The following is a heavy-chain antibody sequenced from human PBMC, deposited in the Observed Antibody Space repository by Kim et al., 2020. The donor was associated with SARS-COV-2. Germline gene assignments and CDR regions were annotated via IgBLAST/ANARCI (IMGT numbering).Heavy chain of an antibody. V-gene: IGHV1-2*02. D-gene: IGHD2-21*01. CDR2: INPSSGAT. Sequence: ASVKVSCKASGYSFIGYYLHWLRQAPGQGLEWVGWINPSSGATKYAQKFQGRVTMTRDTSISTAYMELSSVGSDDTAVCYCARDRGTYSDYWGQGTVVTVSS. J-gene: IGHJ4*02. CDR1: GYSFIGYY. CDR3: ARDRGTYSDY.